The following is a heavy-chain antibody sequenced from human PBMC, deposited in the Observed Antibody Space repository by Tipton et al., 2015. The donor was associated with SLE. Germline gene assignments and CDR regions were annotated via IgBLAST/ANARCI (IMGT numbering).Heavy chain of an antibody. CDR1: GYTFTSYD. V-gene: IGHV1-8*01. CDR2: MNPNSGNT. J-gene: IGHJ4*02. CDR3: ARGPMYSSSWYLGNY. Sequence: ASVKVSCKASGYTFTSYDINWVRQATGQGLEWMGWMNPNSGNTGYAQKFQGRVTMTRNTSISTAYMELSSLRSEDTAVYYCARGPMYSSSWYLGNYWGQRTLVTVSS. D-gene: IGHD6-13*01.